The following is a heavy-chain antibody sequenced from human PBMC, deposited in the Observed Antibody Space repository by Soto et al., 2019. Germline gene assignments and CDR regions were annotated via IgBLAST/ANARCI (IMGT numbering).Heavy chain of an antibody. V-gene: IGHV1-18*01. D-gene: IGHD2-2*01. Sequence: QVQLVQSGAEVMMPGASVKVSCKASGYSLTSYGISWVRQAPGQGLEWMGWISGHDGNTKYTQKLQGRVTVTTDTSTSTAYMDLRSLRSDDTAVYYCAREYCSSASCYGPDFWGQGTLVTVSS. J-gene: IGHJ4*02. CDR3: AREYCSSASCYGPDF. CDR2: ISGHDGNT. CDR1: GYSLTSYG.